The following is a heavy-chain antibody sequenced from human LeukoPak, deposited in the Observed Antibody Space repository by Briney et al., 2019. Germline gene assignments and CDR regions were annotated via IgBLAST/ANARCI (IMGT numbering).Heavy chain of an antibody. V-gene: IGHV4-4*07. J-gene: IGHJ3*02. CDR1: GGSISSYY. Sequence: SETLSLTCSASGGSISSYYWSWIRQPAGKGLEWIGRFYSSGNTNYNPSLQSRVNMSVDTSKNQFSLKLSSLTAADTAVYYCARDRSGSSGYYSAVDIWGRGTMVTVSS. D-gene: IGHD3-22*01. CDR2: FYSSGNT. CDR3: ARDRSGSSGYYSAVDI.